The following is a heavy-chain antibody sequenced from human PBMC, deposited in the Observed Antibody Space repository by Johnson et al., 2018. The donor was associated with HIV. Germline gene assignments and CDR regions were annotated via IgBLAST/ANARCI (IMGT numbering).Heavy chain of an antibody. CDR1: GFTFSNYG. D-gene: IGHD2/OR15-2a*01. V-gene: IGHV3-30*18. CDR2: ISYDGSNK. Sequence: PQFESRGGVFQPGRSLRLSCVASGFTFSNYGMHWVRQAPGKGLEWVAVISYDGSNKYYADSVKGRFTISRDNSKNTLYLQMNSLRAEDTAVYYCAKAIGDAFDIWGQGTMVTVSS. CDR3: AKAIGDAFDI. J-gene: IGHJ3*02.